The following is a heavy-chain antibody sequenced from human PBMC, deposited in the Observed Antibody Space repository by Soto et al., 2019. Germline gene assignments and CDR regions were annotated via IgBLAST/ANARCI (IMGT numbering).Heavy chain of an antibody. J-gene: IGHJ6*02. CDR1: GYSFTSYW. V-gene: IGHV5-51*01. CDR2: IYPGDSDT. Sequence: GESLKISCKGSGYSFTSYWIGWVRQMPGKGLEWMGIIYPGDSDTRYSPSFQGQVTISADKSISTAYLQWSSLKASDTAMYYCARRGNGIADRRGYYYYGMDVWGQGTTVTVSS. D-gene: IGHD6-6*01. CDR3: ARRGNGIADRRGYYYYGMDV.